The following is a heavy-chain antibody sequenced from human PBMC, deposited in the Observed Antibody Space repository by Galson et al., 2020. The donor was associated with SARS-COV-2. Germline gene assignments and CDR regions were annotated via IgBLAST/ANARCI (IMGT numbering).Heavy chain of an antibody. V-gene: IGHV3-74*01. CDR2: INGDGSSA. J-gene: IGHJ4*02. CDR1: GFIFRNYW. D-gene: IGHD5-12*01. CDR3: ARALSGYAYLDY. Sequence: ALHGESLKISCAASGFIFRNYWMHWVRQVPGTGLVWVSRINGDGSSAAYADSVKGRFTISRDNAKNTLYLQMKGLRAEDTALYYCARALSGYAYLDYWGQGTLVTVSS.